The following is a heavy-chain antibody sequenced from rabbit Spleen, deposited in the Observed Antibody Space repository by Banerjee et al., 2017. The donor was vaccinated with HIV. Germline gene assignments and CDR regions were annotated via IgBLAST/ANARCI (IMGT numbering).Heavy chain of an antibody. Sequence: QSLEESGGGLVQPEGSLTLTCIASGVSFSGDSYMCWVRQAPGKGLEWIACIYTGSGSTYYASWAKGRFTISKTSSTTVTLQMTSLTAADTATYFCARDTGSSFSTYGMDLWGQGTLVTVS. CDR1: GVSFSGDSY. CDR2: IYTGSGST. D-gene: IGHD8-1*01. V-gene: IGHV1S40*01. J-gene: IGHJ6*01. CDR3: ARDTGSSFSTYGMDL.